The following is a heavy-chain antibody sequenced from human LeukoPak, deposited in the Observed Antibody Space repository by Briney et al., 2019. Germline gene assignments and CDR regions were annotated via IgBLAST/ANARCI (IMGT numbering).Heavy chain of an antibody. D-gene: IGHD2-2*02. CDR3: ARDQRYCSSTSCFTSGMDV. J-gene: IGHJ6*02. CDR2: IYNSGRT. CDR1: GGSISTYY. Sequence: SETLSLTCTVSGGSISTYYWSWIRQPPGKGLEWIGYIYNSGRTNYNPSLKSRVTISVDTSKNQFSLRLRSVTADDTAVYYCARDQRYCSSTSCFTSGMDVWGQGTTVTVSS. V-gene: IGHV4-59*01.